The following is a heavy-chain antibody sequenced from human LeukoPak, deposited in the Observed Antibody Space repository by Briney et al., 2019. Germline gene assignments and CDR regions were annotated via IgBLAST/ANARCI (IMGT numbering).Heavy chain of an antibody. D-gene: IGHD6-13*01. J-gene: IGHJ4*02. Sequence: GGSLRLFCEASGFGFTTYWMSWVRQAPGKGLEWVATIKQDGSDKYYVDCVKGRFTISRDNARNSLYLQMNSLRAEDTAVYYCARYVGSSSWYAKSFDYWGQGTLVTVSS. CDR3: ARYVGSSSWYAKSFDY. V-gene: IGHV3-7*01. CDR2: IKQDGSDK. CDR1: GFGFTTYW.